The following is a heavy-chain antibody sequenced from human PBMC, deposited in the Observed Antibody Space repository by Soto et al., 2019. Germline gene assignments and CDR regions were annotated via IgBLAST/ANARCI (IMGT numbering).Heavy chain of an antibody. D-gene: IGHD2-21*02. Sequence: ASVKVSCKASGYTFTSYGISWVRQAPGQGLEWMGWSSGYNGNTNYAQKLQGRVTMTTDTSTSTAYMELRSLRSDDTAVYYCARDKGAYCGDDCYSTWFDPWAQGTLVTVSS. CDR2: SSGYNGNT. J-gene: IGHJ5*02. CDR3: ARDKGAYCGDDCYSTWFDP. V-gene: IGHV1-18*01. CDR1: GYTFTSYG.